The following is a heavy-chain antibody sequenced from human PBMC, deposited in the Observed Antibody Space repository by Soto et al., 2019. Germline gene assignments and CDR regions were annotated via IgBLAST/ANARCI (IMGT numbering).Heavy chain of an antibody. CDR1: GYTFTSYD. J-gene: IGHJ5*02. CDR2: MNPNSGNT. Sequence: QVQLVQSGAEVKKPGASVKVSCKASGYTFTSYDINWVRQATGQGLEWMGWMNPNSGNTGYAQKFQGRVTMTRNTSISTAYMELSSLRSEDTAVYYCARARYCSGGSCYVENWFDPWGQGTLVTVSS. CDR3: ARARYCSGGSCYVENWFDP. D-gene: IGHD2-15*01. V-gene: IGHV1-8*01.